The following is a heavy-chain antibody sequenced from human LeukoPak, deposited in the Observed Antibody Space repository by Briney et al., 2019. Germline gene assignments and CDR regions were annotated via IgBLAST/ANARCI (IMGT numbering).Heavy chain of an antibody. D-gene: IGHD6-19*01. CDR2: ISYDGSNK. J-gene: IGHJ4*02. CDR3: ARDVGPSGWYTFDY. CDR1: GFTFSSYA. Sequence: PGGSLRLSCAASGFTFSSYAMHWVRQAPGKGLGWVAVISYDGSNKYYADSVKGRFTISRDNSKNTLYLQMNSLRAEDTAVYYCARDVGPSGWYTFDYWGQGTLVTVSS. V-gene: IGHV3-30*04.